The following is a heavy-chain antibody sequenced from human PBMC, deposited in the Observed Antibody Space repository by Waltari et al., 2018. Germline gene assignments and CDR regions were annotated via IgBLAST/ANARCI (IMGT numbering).Heavy chain of an antibody. J-gene: IGHJ6*03. CDR1: GYTFIDYG. CDR2: INTYNGNT. D-gene: IGHD3-3*01. Sequence: QVQVVQSGTEVKKPGASVKVSCKASGYTFIDYGITWVRQAPGQGLEWVGWINTYNGNTKYAKKLQGRVTMTTDTSTSTAYMELRSLTSDDTAVYYCARDQDLSFYYYMDVWGKGTTVTVSS. V-gene: IGHV1-18*01. CDR3: ARDQDLSFYYYMDV.